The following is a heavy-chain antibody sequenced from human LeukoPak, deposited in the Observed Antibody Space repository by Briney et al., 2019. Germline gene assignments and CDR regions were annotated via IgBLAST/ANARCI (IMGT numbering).Heavy chain of an antibody. CDR1: GYTFTSYD. D-gene: IGHD3-9*01. Sequence: GASVKVSCKASGYTFTSYDINWVRQATGQGLEWMGWMNPNSGNTGYAQKFQDRVTITRNTSISTAYMELNSLRSEDTAVYYCARESYDILTGLYYFDYWGQGTLVTVSS. CDR2: MNPNSGNT. V-gene: IGHV1-8*03. CDR3: ARESYDILTGLYYFDY. J-gene: IGHJ4*02.